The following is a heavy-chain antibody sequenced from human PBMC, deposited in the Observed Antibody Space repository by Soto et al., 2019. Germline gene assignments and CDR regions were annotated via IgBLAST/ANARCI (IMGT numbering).Heavy chain of an antibody. V-gene: IGHV3-33*01. Sequence: QVQLVESRGGVVQPGRSLRLSCAASGFTFSSYGMHWVRQAPGKGLEWVAVIWYDGSNKYYADSVKGRFTISRDNSKNTLYLQMNSLRAEDTAVYYCARDRGIAAAGTSVLSDYWGQGTLVTVSS. CDR2: IWYDGSNK. D-gene: IGHD6-13*01. CDR3: ARDRGIAAAGTSVLSDY. J-gene: IGHJ4*02. CDR1: GFTFSSYG.